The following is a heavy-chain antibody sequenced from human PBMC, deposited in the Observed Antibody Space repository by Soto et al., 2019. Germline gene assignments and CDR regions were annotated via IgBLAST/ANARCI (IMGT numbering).Heavy chain of an antibody. CDR2: IYYSGST. Sequence: SETLSLTGTVSGGSISSYYWSWIRQPPGKGLEWIGYIYYSGSTNYNPSLKSRVTISVDTSKNQFSLKLSSVTAADTAVYYCARSGYSYGPNPLLYWGQGTLVTVSS. CDR3: ARSGYSYGPNPLLY. D-gene: IGHD5-18*01. J-gene: IGHJ4*02. CDR1: GGSISSYY. V-gene: IGHV4-59*01.